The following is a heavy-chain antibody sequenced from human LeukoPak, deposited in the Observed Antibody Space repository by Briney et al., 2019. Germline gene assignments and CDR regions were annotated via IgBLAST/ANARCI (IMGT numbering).Heavy chain of an antibody. CDR2: LCHSGNI. V-gene: IGHV4-38-2*02. Sequence: SETLSLTCTVSGFSINTGYCWAWVRQPPGKRLEWIGSLCHSGNIYYNPSLKSRVTLPLDTSRNQFTLRLSSVTAADTALYYCARDGGYCSGGSCYSDLWGPGILVTVSS. J-gene: IGHJ4*02. D-gene: IGHD2-15*01. CDR3: ARDGGYCSGGSCYSDL. CDR1: GFSINTGYC.